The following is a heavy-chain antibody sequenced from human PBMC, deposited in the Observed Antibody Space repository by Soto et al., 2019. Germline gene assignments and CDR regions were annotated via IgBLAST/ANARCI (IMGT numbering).Heavy chain of an antibody. J-gene: IGHJ6*02. CDR2: ISSNGGST. D-gene: IGHD6-19*01. V-gene: IGHV3-64D*08. Sequence: PGGSLRLSCSASGFTFSSYAMHWVRQAPGKRLEYVSAISSNGGSTYYADSVKGRFTISRDNSKNTLYLQMSSLRAEDTAVYYCVKDHSSGWYVPNYYYYGMDVWGQGTTVTVSS. CDR3: VKDHSSGWYVPNYYYYGMDV. CDR1: GFTFSSYA.